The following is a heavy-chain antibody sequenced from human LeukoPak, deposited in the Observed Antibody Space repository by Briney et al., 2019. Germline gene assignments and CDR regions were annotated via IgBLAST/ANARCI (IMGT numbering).Heavy chain of an antibody. D-gene: IGHD3-22*01. CDR3: AREYGYDSSGYSPVAY. CDR1: GYTFTGYY. V-gene: IGHV1-2*02. CDR2: INPNSGGT. Sequence: ASVKVSCKASGYTFTGYYMHRVRQAPGQGLEWMGWINPNSGGTNYAQKFQGRVTMTRDTSISTAYMELSRLRSDDTAVYYCAREYGYDSSGYSPVAYWGQGTLVTVSS. J-gene: IGHJ4*02.